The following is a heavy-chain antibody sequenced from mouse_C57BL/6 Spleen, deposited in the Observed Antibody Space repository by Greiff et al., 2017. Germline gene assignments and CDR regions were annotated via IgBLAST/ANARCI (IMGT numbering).Heavy chain of an antibody. V-gene: IGHV14-2*01. CDR2: IDPEDGET. CDR1: GFNIKDYY. J-gene: IGHJ4*01. Sequence: EVQLQQSGAELVKPGASVKLSCTASGFNIKDYYMHWVKQRPEQGLEWIGRIDPEDGETKYAPNFQGKATITADKSSNTAYLQLSSLTSEDTAVYYCAFYDYDGHAMDYWGQGTSVTVSS. D-gene: IGHD2-4*01. CDR3: AFYDYDGHAMDY.